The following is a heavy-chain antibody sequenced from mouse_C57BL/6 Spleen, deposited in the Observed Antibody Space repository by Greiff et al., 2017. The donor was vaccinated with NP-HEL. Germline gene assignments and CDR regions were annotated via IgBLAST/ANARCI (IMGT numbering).Heavy chain of an antibody. D-gene: IGHD1-1*01. CDR2: INPNNGGT. J-gene: IGHJ4*01. CDR3: ARGGTSSVVATKDYAMDY. Sequence: EVQLQQSGPELVKPGASVKMSCKASGYTFTDYNMHWVKQSHGKSLEWIGYINPNNGGTSYNQKFKGKATLTVNKSSSTAYMELRSLTSEDSAVYYCARGGTSSVVATKDYAMDYWGQGTSVPVSS. V-gene: IGHV1-22*01. CDR1: GYTFTDYN.